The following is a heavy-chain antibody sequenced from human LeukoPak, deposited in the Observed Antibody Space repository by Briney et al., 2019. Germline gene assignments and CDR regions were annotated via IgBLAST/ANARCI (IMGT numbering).Heavy chain of an antibody. J-gene: IGHJ4*02. V-gene: IGHV3-43D*03. CDR3: ARDLYYGSGSYYIDY. D-gene: IGHD3-10*01. CDR2: ISWDGGST. Sequence: SGGSLRLSCAASGFTFDDYAMHWVRQAPGKGLEWVSLISWDGGSTYYADSVKGRFTISRDNAKNSLYLQMNSLRAEDTALYYCARDLYYGSGSYYIDYWGQGTLVTVSS. CDR1: GFTFDDYA.